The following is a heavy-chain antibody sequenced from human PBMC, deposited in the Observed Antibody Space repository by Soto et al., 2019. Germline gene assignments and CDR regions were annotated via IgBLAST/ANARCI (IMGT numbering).Heavy chain of an antibody. CDR2: INPNSGGT. D-gene: IGHD5-12*01. Sequence: GASVKVSCKASGYTFTGYYMHWVRQAPGQGLEWMGWINPNSGGTNYAQKFQGWVTMTRDTSISTAYMELSRLRSDDTAVYYGARGTVATMGFDPWGQETLVTVSS. V-gene: IGHV1-2*04. CDR3: ARGTVATMGFDP. CDR1: GYTFTGYY. J-gene: IGHJ5*02.